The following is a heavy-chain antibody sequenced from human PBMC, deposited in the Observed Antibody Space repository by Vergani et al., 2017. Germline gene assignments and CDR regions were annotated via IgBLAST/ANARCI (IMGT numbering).Heavy chain of an antibody. CDR2: IIPILGIA. CDR3: ATGGEITMVRGVNLYDY. V-gene: IGHV1-69*02. Sequence: QVQLVQSGAEVKKPGSSVKVSCKASGGTFSSYTISWVRQAPGQGLEWMGRIIPILGIANYAQKFQGRVTMTEDTSTDTAYMELSSLRSEDTAVYYCATGGEITMVRGVNLYDYWGQGTLVTVSS. D-gene: IGHD3-10*01. CDR1: GGTFSSYT. J-gene: IGHJ4*02.